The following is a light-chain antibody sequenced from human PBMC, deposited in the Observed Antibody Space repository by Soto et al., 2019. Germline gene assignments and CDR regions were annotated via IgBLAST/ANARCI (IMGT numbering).Light chain of an antibody. J-gene: IGLJ2*01. CDR3: SSYTSSSTLGV. V-gene: IGLV2-14*01. CDR1: SSDVGGYNY. Sequence: QSALTQPASVSGSPGQSITISCTGTSSDVGGYNYVSWYQQHPGKAPKLMIYDVSNRPSGVSNRFSGSKSGYTASLTISGLHAEDDADYYCSSYTSSSTLGVFGGGTKVTVL. CDR2: DVS.